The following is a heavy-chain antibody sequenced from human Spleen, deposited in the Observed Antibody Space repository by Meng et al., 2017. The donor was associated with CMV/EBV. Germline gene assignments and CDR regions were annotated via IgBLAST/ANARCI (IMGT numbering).Heavy chain of an antibody. Sequence: GSISSGGYFWSWIRQLPGKGLEWIGNIYYSGSTSYNPSLKSRPTISVDTAENQFSLKLSSVTAADTAFYFCARDRGYAAGGYRAFDLWGQGTMVTVSS. D-gene: IGHD2-15*01. CDR2: IYYSGST. J-gene: IGHJ3*01. CDR3: ARDRGYAAGGYRAFDL. V-gene: IGHV4-31*02. CDR1: GSISSGGYF.